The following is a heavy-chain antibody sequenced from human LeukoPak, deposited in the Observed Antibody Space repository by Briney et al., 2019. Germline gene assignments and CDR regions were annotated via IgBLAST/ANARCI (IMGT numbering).Heavy chain of an antibody. CDR1: GFTFSSYG. J-gene: IGHJ4*02. CDR3: AKDWDIVATIDY. D-gene: IGHD5-12*01. Sequence: GRSLRLSCAASGFTFSSYGMHWVRQAPGKGLEWVAVISYDGSNKYYADSVKGRFTISRDNSKNTLYLQMNSLRAEDTAVYNCAKDWDIVATIDYWGQGTLVTVSS. V-gene: IGHV3-30*18. CDR2: ISYDGSNK.